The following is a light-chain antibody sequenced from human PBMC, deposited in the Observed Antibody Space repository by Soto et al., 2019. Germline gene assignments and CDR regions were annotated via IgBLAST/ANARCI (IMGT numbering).Light chain of an antibody. J-gene: IGKJ1*01. CDR3: QQYGSSGT. Sequence: DIVLTQSPDTLSLSPGERATLSCRASQSVSSSNFAWYQQKPAQAPRLLIYGASSRATGIPDRFSGSGSGTDFTLTISRLEPEDFAVYYCQQYGSSGTFGQGTKVDIK. CDR2: GAS. V-gene: IGKV3-20*01. CDR1: QSVSSSN.